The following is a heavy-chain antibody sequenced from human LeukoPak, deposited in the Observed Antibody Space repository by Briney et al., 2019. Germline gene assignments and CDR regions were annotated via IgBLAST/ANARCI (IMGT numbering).Heavy chain of an antibody. CDR2: IIPIFGTA. CDR3: ASPGGEGNVPAPLYYWFAP. V-gene: IGHV1-69*05. J-gene: IGHJ5*02. Sequence: GASVNVSCKASGGTFSSYAISWVRQAPGQGREWMGGIIPIFGTANYAQKFQGRVTITTDESTRTAYMELSSLRSEDTAVYYCASPGGEGNVPAPLYYWFAPWGQGPLVTVSS. CDR1: GGTFSSYA. D-gene: IGHD2-2*01.